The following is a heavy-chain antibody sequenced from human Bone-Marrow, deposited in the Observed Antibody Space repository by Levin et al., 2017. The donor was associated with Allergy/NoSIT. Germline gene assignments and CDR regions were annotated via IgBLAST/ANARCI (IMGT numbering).Heavy chain of an antibody. Sequence: SQTLSLTCTVSGASISSTDYYWSWIRQPPGKGLEWIGYIYSSGNTHYNPSLKSRVTMSLDASENQISLKLNSVTAADTAVYYCARDRDYYDSSGYDIVYYGMDVWGQGTTVTVSS. CDR3: ARDRDYYDSSGYDIVYYGMDV. V-gene: IGHV4-30-4*01. CDR2: IYSSGNT. CDR1: GASISSTDYY. D-gene: IGHD3-22*01. J-gene: IGHJ6*02.